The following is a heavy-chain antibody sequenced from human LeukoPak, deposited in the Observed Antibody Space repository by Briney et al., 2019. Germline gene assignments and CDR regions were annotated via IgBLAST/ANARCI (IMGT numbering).Heavy chain of an antibody. J-gene: IGHJ3*02. V-gene: IGHV1-69*05. CDR2: INPFFGTP. CDR1: GGTFTRYS. D-gene: IGHD4-23*01. Sequence: SVKVSCKASGGTFTRYSISWVRPAPGQGLEWMGGINPFFGTPDYARKFQGRLTISRDESTSTAYMELSTLRSEDTAVYFCARGGNSNAFDMWGQGTLVTVSS. CDR3: ARGGNSNAFDM.